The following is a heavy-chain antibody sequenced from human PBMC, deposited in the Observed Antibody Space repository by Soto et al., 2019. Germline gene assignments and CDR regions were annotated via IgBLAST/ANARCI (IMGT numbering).Heavy chain of an antibody. V-gene: IGHV3-30-3*01. CDR2: ISYDGSNK. CDR3: ARDRTGDGDYPPLFEY. D-gene: IGHD4-17*01. Sequence: GGSLRLSCAASGFTFSSYAMHWVRQAPGKGLEWVAVISYDGSNKYYADSVKGRFTISRDNSKNTLYLQMSSLRAEDTAVYYCARDRTGDGDYPPLFEYWGQGTLVTVSS. CDR1: GFTFSSYA. J-gene: IGHJ4*02.